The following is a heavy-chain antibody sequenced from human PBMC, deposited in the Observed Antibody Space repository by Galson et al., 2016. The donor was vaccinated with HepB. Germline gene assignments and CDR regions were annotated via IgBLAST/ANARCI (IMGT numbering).Heavy chain of an antibody. CDR2: ISSSGSSI. CDR3: AGDWDEVAYSSRGDWFDP. Sequence: SLRLSCAASGFTFSSYSMNWVRQAPGKGLEWLSYISSSGSSIFYADSVKGRFTISRDNAKNSVFLQMNRLRDEDTALYYCAGDWDEVAYSSRGDWFDPWGQGTLVTVSS. D-gene: IGHD2-15*01. CDR1: GFTFSSYS. J-gene: IGHJ5*02. V-gene: IGHV3-48*02.